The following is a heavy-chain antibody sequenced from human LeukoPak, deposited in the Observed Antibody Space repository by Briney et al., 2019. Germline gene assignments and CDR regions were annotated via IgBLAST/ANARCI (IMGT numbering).Heavy chain of an antibody. CDR1: GFTFSSYA. D-gene: IGHD5-24*01. CDR2: ITVNGDIA. J-gene: IGHJ4*02. Sequence: GGSLRLPCAASGFTFSSYAMNWVRQAPGKGLEWVSAITVNGDIAYYADSVKGRFTISRDNSKNTLYLQMNSLGAEDTAVYYCAKDRDAYRVFDYWGQGTLVTVSS. V-gene: IGHV3-23*01. CDR3: AKDRDAYRVFDY.